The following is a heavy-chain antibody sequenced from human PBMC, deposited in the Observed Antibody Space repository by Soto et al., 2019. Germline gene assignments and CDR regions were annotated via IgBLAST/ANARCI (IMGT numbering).Heavy chain of an antibody. CDR3: ARDPRGGTRFAY. J-gene: IGHJ5*01. CDR1: GGSITRSGYY. D-gene: IGHD1-26*01. CDR2: ISYNGST. V-gene: IGHV4-31*03. Sequence: QVQLQESGPGLVKPSQTLSLTCTVSGGSITRSGYYWSWIRQHPGEGLEWIGYISYNGSTYYNPSTNSRVTVSIDTSENPFSLRLISVTAADTAVYFCARDPRGGTRFAYWRHGTLVTVSS.